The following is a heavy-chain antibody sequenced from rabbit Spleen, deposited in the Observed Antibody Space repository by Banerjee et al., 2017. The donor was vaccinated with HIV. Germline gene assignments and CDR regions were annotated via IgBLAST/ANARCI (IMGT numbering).Heavy chain of an antibody. CDR2: MYPDGIGST. D-gene: IGHD2-1*01. J-gene: IGHJ4*01. Sequence: QSLEESGGDMVKPGASLTLTCTATGFSFSTSYYICCVRQAPGKGLEWIGCMYPDGIGSTACASWAKGRFTISKTSSTTVTLQMTSLTAADTATYFCARGSAAMTMVITGYYLSLWGQAPSSPS. CDR1: GFSFSTSYY. V-gene: IGHV1S40*01. CDR3: ARGSAAMTMVITGYYLSL.